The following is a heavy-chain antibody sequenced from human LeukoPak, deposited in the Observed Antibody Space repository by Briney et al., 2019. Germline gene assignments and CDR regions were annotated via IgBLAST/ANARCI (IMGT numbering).Heavy chain of an antibody. CDR3: AKDQSRYFYDSSAYPRNWSDP. Sequence: GGSLRLSCAASGFTFSSYAMSWVRQAPGKGLEWVSAISGSGGSTYYADSVKGRFTISRDNSKNTLYLQMNSLRAEDTAVYYCAKDQSRYFYDSSAYPRNWSDPWGQGTLVTVSS. CDR1: GFTFSSYA. CDR2: ISGSGGST. V-gene: IGHV3-23*01. J-gene: IGHJ5*02. D-gene: IGHD3-22*01.